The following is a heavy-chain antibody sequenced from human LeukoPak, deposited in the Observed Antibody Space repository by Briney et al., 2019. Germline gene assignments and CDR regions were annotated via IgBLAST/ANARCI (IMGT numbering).Heavy chain of an antibody. D-gene: IGHD5-24*01. CDR1: GFTFSNYA. J-gene: IGHJ4*02. Sequence: GSLRLSCAASGFTFSNYAMHLVRQAPGKGLEWVAFISYDGSNKHYADPVKGRFTISRDNSKNTLYLQMNSLRPEDTAVYYCARARFGYNRGPLDYWGQGILVTVSS. V-gene: IGHV3-30-3*01. CDR3: ARARFGYNRGPLDY. CDR2: ISYDGSNK.